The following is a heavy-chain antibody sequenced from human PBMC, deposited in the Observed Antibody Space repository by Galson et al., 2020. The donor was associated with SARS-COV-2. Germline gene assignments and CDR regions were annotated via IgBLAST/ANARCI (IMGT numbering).Heavy chain of an antibody. V-gene: IGHV1-8*03. D-gene: IGHD3-9*01. CDR3: ARGRQSQLIFSHYYYRDV. Sequence: ASVKVSCKASGYTFTSYDINWVRQATGQGLEWMGWMNPNSGNTGYAQNFQGRVTITRNTTISIAYMGLRSLRSEYTDVYYCARGRQSQLIFSHYYYRDVWGTVTTVTISS. J-gene: IGHJ6*03. CDR2: MNPNSGNT. CDR1: GYTFTSYD.